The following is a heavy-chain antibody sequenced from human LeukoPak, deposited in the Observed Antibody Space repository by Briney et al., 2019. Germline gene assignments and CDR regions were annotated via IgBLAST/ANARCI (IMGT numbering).Heavy chain of an antibody. CDR2: IYYSGST. CDR3: ARGTTSGYDTDY. CDR1: GGSISSYY. Sequence: SETLSLTCTVSGGSISSYYWSWIRQPPGKGLEWIGYIYYSGSTNYNPSLKSRVTISVDTSKNQFSLKLSSVTAADTAVYYCARGTTSGYDTDYWGQGTLVTVSS. V-gene: IGHV4-59*08. J-gene: IGHJ4*02. D-gene: IGHD5-12*01.